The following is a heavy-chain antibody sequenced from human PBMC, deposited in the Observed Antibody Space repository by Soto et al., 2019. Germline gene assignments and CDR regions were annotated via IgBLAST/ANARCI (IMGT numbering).Heavy chain of an antibody. CDR1: GYTFTSYY. J-gene: IGHJ3*02. CDR3: ARDRGYSSSSTDAFDI. D-gene: IGHD6-6*01. V-gene: IGHV1-46*01. Sequence: ASVKVSCKASGYTFTSYYMHWVRQAPGQGLERMGIINPSGGSTSYAQKFQGRVTMTRDTSTSTVYMELSSLRSEDTAVYYCARDRGYSSSSTDAFDIWGQGTMVTVSS. CDR2: INPSGGST.